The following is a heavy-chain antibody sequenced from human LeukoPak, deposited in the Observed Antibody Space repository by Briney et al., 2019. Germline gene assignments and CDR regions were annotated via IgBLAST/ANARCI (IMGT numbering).Heavy chain of an antibody. CDR2: ISSSSSTI. V-gene: IGHV3-48*01. Sequence: GGSLRLSCAASGFTFSSNSMNWVRQAPAKGLEWVSYISSSSSTIYYADSVKGRFTISRDNAKNSLYLQMNSLRAEDTAVYYCARYYYYMDVWGKGATVTVSS. J-gene: IGHJ6*03. CDR3: ARYYYYMDV. CDR1: GFTFSSNS.